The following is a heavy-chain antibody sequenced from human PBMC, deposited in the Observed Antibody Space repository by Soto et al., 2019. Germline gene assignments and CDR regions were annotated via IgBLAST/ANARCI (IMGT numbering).Heavy chain of an antibody. D-gene: IGHD6-13*01. Sequence: QVQLVQSGAEVKKPGSSVSVSCKSSRGTFTTDAISWVRQAPGQGLEWMGVIIPVFGPPTYAQKFQGRLTITAYESTTTAHLELRNLRSEDTAIYYCARGGHNSGWYRTFDFWGQGTLVTVSS. CDR1: RGTFTTDA. CDR3: ARGGHNSGWYRTFDF. J-gene: IGHJ4*02. CDR2: IIPVFGPP. V-gene: IGHV1-69*01.